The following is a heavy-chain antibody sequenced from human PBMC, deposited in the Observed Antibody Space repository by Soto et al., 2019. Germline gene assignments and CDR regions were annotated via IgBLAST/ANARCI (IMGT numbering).Heavy chain of an antibody. CDR1: GYSFTIYG. V-gene: IGHV1-18*01. CDR3: AREGTIRTDAFDI. CDR2: ISPDTGNT. J-gene: IGHJ3*02. D-gene: IGHD2-2*02. Sequence: VASVKVSCKASGYSFTIYGISWVRQAPGQGLEWMGWISPDTGNTNYAQKVQHRVTMTTDTPTTTAYMELRNLTSDDTALYFCAREGTIRTDAFDIWGQGTMVTVSS.